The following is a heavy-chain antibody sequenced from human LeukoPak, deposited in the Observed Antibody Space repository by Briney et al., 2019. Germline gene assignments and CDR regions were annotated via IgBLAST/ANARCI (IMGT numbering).Heavy chain of an antibody. CDR3: ARYYYDSSGYFPDYFGS. D-gene: IGHD3-22*01. CDR1: GGSISTYF. CDR2: IYYSGGA. Sequence: SETLSLTCTVSGGSISTYFWSWIRQPPGKGLEYIGYIYYSGGANYNPSLKSRVAISLDTSKDQFSLKLDSVTAADTAVYFCARYYYDSSGYFPDYFGSWGQGTLVTISS. V-gene: IGHV4-59*01. J-gene: IGHJ4*02.